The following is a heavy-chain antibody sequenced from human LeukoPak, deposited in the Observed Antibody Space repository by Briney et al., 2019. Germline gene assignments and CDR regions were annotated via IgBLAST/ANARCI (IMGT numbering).Heavy chain of an antibody. V-gene: IGHV3-7*01. Sequence: GGSLRLSCAASGFTFSSYWMSWVRQAPGKGLEWVANIKQDGSEKYYVDSVKGRFTISRDNAKNSLYLQVNSLRAEDTAVYYCARDHPEGYFDYWGQGTLVTVSS. CDR1: GFTFSSYW. CDR2: IKQDGSEK. J-gene: IGHJ4*02. CDR3: ARDHPEGYFDY.